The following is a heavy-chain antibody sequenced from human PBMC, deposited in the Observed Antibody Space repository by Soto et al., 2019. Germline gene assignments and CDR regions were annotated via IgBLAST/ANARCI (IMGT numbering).Heavy chain of an antibody. D-gene: IGHD3-3*01. Sequence: QLHLVQSGAVVKKPGASVAVSCSASGYPVTAYYMHWVRQAPGRGLEWMGGINPATGAAKYTQTFRGRGTMTRDQSTSTVFMELSGLTSEDTAVFYCARGGGVGVAGSAAFDMWGQGTLVTVSS. CDR3: ARGGGVGVAGSAAFDM. J-gene: IGHJ3*02. V-gene: IGHV1-2*02. CDR2: INPATGAA. CDR1: GYPVTAYY.